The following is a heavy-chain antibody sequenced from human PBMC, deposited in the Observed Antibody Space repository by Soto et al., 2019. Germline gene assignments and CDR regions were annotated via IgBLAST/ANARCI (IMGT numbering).Heavy chain of an antibody. Sequence: GGSLRLSCAASGFTFGDYGVSWVRQAPGKGLEWVSGITASDDITYYAASVKGRFTISRDNSKKTASLQMNSLRVEDTAVYYCTRDSGWLHKYWGQGTLVTVSS. CDR3: TRDSGWLHKY. J-gene: IGHJ4*02. V-gene: IGHV3-23*01. CDR1: GFTFGDYG. D-gene: IGHD3-10*01. CDR2: ITASDDIT.